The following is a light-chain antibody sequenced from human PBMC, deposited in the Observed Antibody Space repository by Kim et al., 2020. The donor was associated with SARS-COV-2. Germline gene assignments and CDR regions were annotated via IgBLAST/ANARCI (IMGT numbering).Light chain of an antibody. CDR2: GEN. J-gene: IGLJ7*01. CDR1: SLRSYY. CDR3: NSRDSSGNHAL. Sequence: SSELTQDPVVSVALGQTVRITCQGDSLRSYYASWYQQKPGQAPVLVIYGENNRPSGIPDRFSGSSSGNTASLTITGAQAEDEADYYCNSRDSSGNHALFGGGTQLTVL. V-gene: IGLV3-19*01.